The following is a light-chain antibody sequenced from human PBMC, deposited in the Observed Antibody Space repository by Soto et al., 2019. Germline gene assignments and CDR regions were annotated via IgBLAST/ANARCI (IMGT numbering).Light chain of an antibody. J-gene: IGLJ1*01. V-gene: IGLV2-14*03. CDR2: DVS. CDR1: SSDVGGYNY. Sequence: QSALTQPASVSGSPGQSITISCTGTSSDVGGYNYVSWYQQHPGKAPKLMIYDVSNRHSGVSNRFSGSKSGNTASLTISGLQAEDEADYYCSSYTSSGSYVFGTGTKLTVL. CDR3: SSYTSSGSYV.